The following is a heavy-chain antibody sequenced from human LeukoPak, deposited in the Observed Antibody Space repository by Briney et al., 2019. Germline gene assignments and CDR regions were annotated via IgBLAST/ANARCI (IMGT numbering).Heavy chain of an antibody. Sequence: ASVKVSCKASGYTFTSYAMHWVRQAPGQRLEWMGWINAGNGNTKYSQKFQGRVTITRDTSASTAYMELSSLRSEDTAVYYCARRIGNTSGWYLFDYWGQGTLVTVSS. D-gene: IGHD6-19*01. CDR3: ARRIGNTSGWYLFDY. J-gene: IGHJ4*02. CDR2: INAGNGNT. V-gene: IGHV1-3*01. CDR1: GYTFTSYA.